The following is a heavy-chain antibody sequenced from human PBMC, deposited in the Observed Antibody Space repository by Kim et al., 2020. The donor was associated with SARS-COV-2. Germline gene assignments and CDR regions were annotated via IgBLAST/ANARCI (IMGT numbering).Heavy chain of an antibody. V-gene: IGHV4-31*02. J-gene: IGHJ4*02. CDR3: ARDSAHYYDSSGYFDY. D-gene: IGHD3-22*01. Sequence: SLKSRVTISVDTSKNQFSLKLSSVTAADTAVYYCARDSAHYYDSSGYFDYWGQGTLVTVSS.